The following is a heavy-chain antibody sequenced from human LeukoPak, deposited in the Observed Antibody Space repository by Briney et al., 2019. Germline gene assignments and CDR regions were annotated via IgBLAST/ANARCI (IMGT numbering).Heavy chain of an antibody. Sequence: HPGGSLRLSCAASGFTFSSYGMHWVRQAPGKGLEWVAVIWYDGSNKYYADSVKGRFTISRDNSKNTLYLQMNSLRAEDTAVYYCARGCYGDYWWNCGDYWGQGTLVTVSS. D-gene: IGHD4-17*01. V-gene: IGHV3-33*01. CDR3: ARGCYGDYWWNCGDY. CDR2: IWYDGSNK. J-gene: IGHJ4*02. CDR1: GFTFSSYG.